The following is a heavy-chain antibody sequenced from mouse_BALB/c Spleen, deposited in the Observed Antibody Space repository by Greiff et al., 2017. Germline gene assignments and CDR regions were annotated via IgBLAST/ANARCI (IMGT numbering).Heavy chain of an antibody. CDR2: ISSGSSTI. D-gene: IGHD2-1*01. J-gene: IGHJ2*01. CDR3: ARRADGNYGCFDY. Sequence: EVQLVESGGGLVKPGGSLKLSCAASGFTFSSYAMSWVRQTPEKRLEWVASISSGSSTIYYADTVKGRFTISRDNPKNTLFLQMTSLRSEDTAMYYCARRADGNYGCFDYWGQGTTLTVSS. CDR1: GFTFSSYA. V-gene: IGHV5-17*02.